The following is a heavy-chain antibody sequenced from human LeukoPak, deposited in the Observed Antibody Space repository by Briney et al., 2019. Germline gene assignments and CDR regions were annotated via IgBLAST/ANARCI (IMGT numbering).Heavy chain of an antibody. CDR3: ARLAGHSGIAYGMDV. CDR2: MNPNSGNT. Sequence: ASVKVSCKASGYTFTSYDINWVRQATGQGLEWMGWMNPNSGNTGYAQKFQGRVTMTRNTSISTAYMELSSLRSEDTAVYYCARLAGHSGIAYGMDVWGQGTTVTVPS. CDR1: GYTFTSYD. V-gene: IGHV1-8*01. J-gene: IGHJ6*02. D-gene: IGHD1-26*01.